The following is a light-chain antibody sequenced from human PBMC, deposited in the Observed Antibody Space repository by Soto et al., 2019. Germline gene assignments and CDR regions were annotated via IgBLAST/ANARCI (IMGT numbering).Light chain of an antibody. CDR2: EGS. Sequence: QSVLTQPASVSGSPGQSITISCTGTSSDVGSYNLVSWYQQHPGKAPKLMIYEGSKRPSGVSTRFSGSKSGNTASLTISGLQAEDEADYYCSSYTDTNTYVFGSGTKVTVL. V-gene: IGLV2-23*01. CDR1: SSDVGSYNL. CDR3: SSYTDTNTYV. J-gene: IGLJ1*01.